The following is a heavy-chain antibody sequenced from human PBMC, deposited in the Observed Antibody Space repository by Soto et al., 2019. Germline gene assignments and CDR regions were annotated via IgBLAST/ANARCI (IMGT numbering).Heavy chain of an antibody. CDR1: GGSFSGYY. Sequence: SETLSLTCAVYGGSFSGYYWSWIRQPPGKGLEWIGEINHSGSTNYNPSLKSRVTISVDTSKNQFSLKLSSVTAADTAVYYCARWFIAAAGNGAFDIWGQGTMVTVSS. CDR3: ARWFIAAAGNGAFDI. V-gene: IGHV4-34*01. J-gene: IGHJ3*02. CDR2: INHSGST. D-gene: IGHD6-13*01.